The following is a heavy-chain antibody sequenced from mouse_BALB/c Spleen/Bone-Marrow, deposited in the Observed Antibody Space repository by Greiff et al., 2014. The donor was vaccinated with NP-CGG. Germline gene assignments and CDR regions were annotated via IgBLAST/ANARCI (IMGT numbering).Heavy chain of an antibody. CDR3: ARYYYGFLDY. V-gene: IGHV2-9*02. D-gene: IGHD1-2*01. Sequence: VMLVESGPGLVAPSQTLSITCTVSGFSLTSYGVHWVRQSPGKGLEWLGVIWAGGSTNYNSALMSRLSISKDNSKSQIYLKMNRLQTNDTAMYYCARYYYGFLDYWGQGTTLTVSS. J-gene: IGHJ2*01. CDR2: IWAGGST. CDR1: GFSLTSYG.